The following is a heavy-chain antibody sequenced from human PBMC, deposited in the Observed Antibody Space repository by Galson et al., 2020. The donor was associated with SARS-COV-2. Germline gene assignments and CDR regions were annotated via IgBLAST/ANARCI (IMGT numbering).Heavy chain of an antibody. Sequence: GESLKISCAASGFHFTHYAMHWARQVPGHGLEWVAVIAYDGPNKHHADSVKGRFTISRDNSKNTIHLQMNSLRGEDTAVYYCARDGYSSGWYLGDFDSWGQGTLVTVSS. J-gene: IGHJ4*02. CDR1: GFHFTHYA. CDR2: IAYDGPNK. D-gene: IGHD6-19*01. CDR3: ARDGYSSGWYLGDFDS. V-gene: IGHV3-30-3*01.